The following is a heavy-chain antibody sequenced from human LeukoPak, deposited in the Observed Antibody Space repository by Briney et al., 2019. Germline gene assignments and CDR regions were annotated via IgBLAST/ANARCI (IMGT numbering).Heavy chain of an antibody. V-gene: IGHV3-30*03. D-gene: IGHD5-18*01. CDR2: ISYDGSNK. Sequence: PGGSLRLSCAASGFTFSSYGMHWVRQAPGKGLEWVAVISYDGSNKYYADSVKGRFTISRDNAKNSLYLQMNSLRAEDTAVCYCARHDTAMATDYGMDVWGQGTTVTVSS. J-gene: IGHJ6*02. CDR1: GFTFSSYG. CDR3: ARHDTAMATDYGMDV.